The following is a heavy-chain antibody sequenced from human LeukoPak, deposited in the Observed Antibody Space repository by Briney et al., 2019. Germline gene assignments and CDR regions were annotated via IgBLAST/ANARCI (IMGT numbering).Heavy chain of an antibody. CDR1: GFTFSSYW. D-gene: IGHD3-9*01. CDR2: IKQDGSEK. CDR3: ARAPRYFDWLSAFDI. Sequence: GGSLRLSCAASGFTFSSYWMSWVRPAPGKGLEWVANIKQDGSEKYYVDSVKGRFTISRDNAKNSLYLQMNSLRAEDTAVYYCARAPRYFDWLSAFDIWGQGTMVTVSS. V-gene: IGHV3-7*01. J-gene: IGHJ3*02.